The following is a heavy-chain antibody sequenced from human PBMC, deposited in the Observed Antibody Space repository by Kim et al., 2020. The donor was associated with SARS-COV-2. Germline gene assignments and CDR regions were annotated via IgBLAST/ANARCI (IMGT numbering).Heavy chain of an antibody. D-gene: IGHD3-16*01. V-gene: IGHV4-59*01. CDR2: IYNSVTT. CDR3: TRSPPYDYVWGSFRWFDP. CDR1: GDSISNYY. Sequence: SETLSLTCTVSGDSISNYYWSWIRQPPGKGLEWLGYIYNSVTTNYNPSLKSRVTMSVDTSKNQFSLRLNSATAADTAIYYCTRSPPYDYVWGSFRWFDPWGQGTLVTVSS. J-gene: IGHJ5*02.